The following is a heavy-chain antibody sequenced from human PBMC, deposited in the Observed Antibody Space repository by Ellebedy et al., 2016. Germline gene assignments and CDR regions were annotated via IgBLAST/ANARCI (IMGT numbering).Heavy chain of an antibody. CDR1: GFTFDDFY. D-gene: IGHD4-23*01. V-gene: IGHV3-11*01. Sequence: GESLKISCAASGFTFDDFYMSWIRQAPGKGLEWVSYISTTSNVIYYADSVKGRFTISRDNTRNLLFLQMNSLRAEDTAVYYCAKVVRDFGGNGWFDPWGQGTLVTVSS. CDR2: ISTTSNVI. CDR3: AKVVRDFGGNGWFDP. J-gene: IGHJ5*02.